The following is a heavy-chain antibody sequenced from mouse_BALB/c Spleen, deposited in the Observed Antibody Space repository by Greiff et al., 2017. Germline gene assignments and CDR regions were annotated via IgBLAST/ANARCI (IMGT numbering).Heavy chain of an antibody. Sequence: EVHLVESGGGLVQPGGSRKLSCAASGFTFSSFGMHWVRQAPEKGLEWVAYISSGSSTIYYADTVKGRFTITRDNPKNTMFLQMTSLRSEDTTMYYCAGDGNYFDYWGQGTTLTVSS. CDR3: AGDGNYFDY. CDR2: ISSGSSTI. CDR1: GFTFSSFG. D-gene: IGHD2-1*01. V-gene: IGHV5-17*02. J-gene: IGHJ2*01.